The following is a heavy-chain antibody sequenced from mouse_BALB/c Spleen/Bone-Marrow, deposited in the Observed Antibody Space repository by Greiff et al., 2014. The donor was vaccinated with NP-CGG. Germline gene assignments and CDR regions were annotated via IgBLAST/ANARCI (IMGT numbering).Heavy chain of an antibody. CDR1: GYAFTNYL. CDR2: INPGSGGA. J-gene: IGHJ2*01. Sequence: VMLVESGAELVRPGTAVNVSCKASGYAFTNYLIEWVKQRPGQGLEWIGVINPGSGGANYNEKFKGKATLTADKSSSTAYMQLSSLTSDDSAVYFCARFGRNYFDYWGQGTTLTVSS. V-gene: IGHV1-54*01. CDR3: ARFGRNYFDY.